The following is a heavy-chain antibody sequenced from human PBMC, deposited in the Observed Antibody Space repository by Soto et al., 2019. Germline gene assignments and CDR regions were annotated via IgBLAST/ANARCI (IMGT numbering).Heavy chain of an antibody. CDR3: ARGLNYYFDY. V-gene: IGHV4-59*01. J-gene: IGHJ4*02. CDR2: IYYSGST. Sequence: SETLSLSCTVSGVSISSYYWSWIRQPPGKGLEWIGYIYYSGSTNYNPSLKSRVTISVDTSKNQFSLKLSSVTAADTAVYYCARGLNYYFDYWGQGTLVTVSS. CDR1: GVSISSYY.